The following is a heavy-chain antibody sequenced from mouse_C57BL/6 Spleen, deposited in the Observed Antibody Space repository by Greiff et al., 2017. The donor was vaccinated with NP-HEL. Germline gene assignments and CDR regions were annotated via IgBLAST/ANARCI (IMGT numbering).Heavy chain of an antibody. CDR3: ARRGYDKGFAY. D-gene: IGHD2-2*01. CDR2: IDPSDSYT. Sequence: QVQLQQPGAELVKPGASVKLSCKASGYTFTSYWMQWVKQRPGQGLEWIGEIDPSDSYTNYNQKFKGKATLTVDTSSSTAYMQLSSLTSEDSAVYYCARRGYDKGFAYWGQGTLVTVSA. CDR1: GYTFTSYW. V-gene: IGHV1-50*01. J-gene: IGHJ3*01.